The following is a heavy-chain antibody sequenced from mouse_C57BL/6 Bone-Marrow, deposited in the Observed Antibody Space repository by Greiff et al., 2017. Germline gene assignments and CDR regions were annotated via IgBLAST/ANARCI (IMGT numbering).Heavy chain of an antibody. CDR1: GFSFTSYG. Sequence: QVQLKQSGPGLVQPSQSLSITCTVSGFSFTSYGVHWVRQSPGQGLEWLGVIWSGGSTDYNAAFMYRLSITKDNSKSKVFFKMHSLQADDTAIYYWAKNSYYDDYGGGFAYGGQGTLVTVSA. CDR3: AKNSYYDDYGGGFAY. J-gene: IGHJ3*01. D-gene: IGHD2-4*01. CDR2: IWSGGST. V-gene: IGHV2-5*01.